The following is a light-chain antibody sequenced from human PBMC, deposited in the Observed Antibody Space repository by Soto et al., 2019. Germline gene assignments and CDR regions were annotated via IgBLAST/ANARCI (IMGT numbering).Light chain of an antibody. CDR1: SSDVGDYEH. Sequence: QSALTQPPSVSGSPGQSVTISCTVTSSDVGDYEHVSWYQLAPGTAPKLLISDVINRPSGVPDRFSGSKSGNTPSLTISGLQAEDDADYYCGLFTSSATLVFGGGTKVTVL. V-gene: IGLV2-18*01. CDR2: DVI. CDR3: GLFTSSATLV. J-gene: IGLJ3*02.